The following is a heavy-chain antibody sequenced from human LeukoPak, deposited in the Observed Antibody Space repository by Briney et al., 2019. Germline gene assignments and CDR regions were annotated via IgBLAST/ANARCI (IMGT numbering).Heavy chain of an antibody. V-gene: IGHV1-69*04. J-gene: IGHJ3*02. CDR2: IIPILGIA. Sequence: GASVKVSCKASGGTFSSYAISWVRQAPGQGLEWMGRIIPILGIANYAQKFQGRVTITADRSTSTAYMELSSLRSEDTAVYYCARDRGVDRFKAFDIWGQGTMVTVSS. D-gene: IGHD5-12*01. CDR3: ARDRGVDRFKAFDI. CDR1: GGTFSSYA.